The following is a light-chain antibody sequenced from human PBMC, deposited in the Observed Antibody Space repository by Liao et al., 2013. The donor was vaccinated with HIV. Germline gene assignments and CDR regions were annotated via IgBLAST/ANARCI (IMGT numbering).Light chain of an antibody. Sequence: SDELTQPSSVSVSPGQTATITCSGDELGYKYASWYQQRPGQSPVLVIYQGSRRPSGIPARFSASSFGNTATLTISETQPLDEADYYCQTWDSNSLWVFGGGTKLTVL. CDR2: QGS. V-gene: IGLV3-1*01. CDR1: ELGYKY. J-gene: IGLJ3*02. CDR3: QTWDSNSLWV.